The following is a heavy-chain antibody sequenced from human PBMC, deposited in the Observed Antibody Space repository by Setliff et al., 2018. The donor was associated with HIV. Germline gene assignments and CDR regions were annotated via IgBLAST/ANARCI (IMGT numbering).Heavy chain of an antibody. D-gene: IGHD3-10*01. CDR2: IYYSGDT. J-gene: IGHJ4*02. V-gene: IGHV4-30-4*01. CDR3: ARVPFGSGSYYFDF. CDR1: GASVNSDDYY. Sequence: SETLSLTCTVSGASVNSDDYYWSWIRQTPGKGLEWIGYIYYSGDTSYNATLQSRATILLDTSKNQFFLTLTSVTAADTAVYFCARVPFGSGSYYFDFWGQGTLVTVSS.